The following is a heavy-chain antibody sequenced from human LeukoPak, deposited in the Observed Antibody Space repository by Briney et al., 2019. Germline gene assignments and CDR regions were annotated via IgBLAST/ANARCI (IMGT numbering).Heavy chain of an antibody. CDR3: ARVGITAGWNYGMDV. J-gene: IGHJ6*02. CDR1: GGSISSYY. CDR2: ICTSGST. D-gene: IGHD3-10*01. Sequence: PSETLSLTCTVSGGSISSYYWSWIRQPAGKGLEWIGRICTSGSTNYNPSLESRVTMSVDTSKNQFSLKLSSVTAADTAVYYCARVGITAGWNYGMDVWGQGTTVTVSS. V-gene: IGHV4-4*07.